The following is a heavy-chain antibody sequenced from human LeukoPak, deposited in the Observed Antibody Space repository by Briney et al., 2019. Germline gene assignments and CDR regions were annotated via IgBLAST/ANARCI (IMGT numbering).Heavy chain of an antibody. V-gene: IGHV1-18*01. J-gene: IGHJ5*02. Sequence: ASVKVSCKASGYTFTSYGISWVRQAPGQGLEWMGWISAYNGSTNYAQKLQGRVTMTTDTSTSTAYMELRSLRSDDTAVYYCAITTYCSSTSCYWRRFDPWGQGTLVTVSS. D-gene: IGHD2-2*01. CDR2: ISAYNGST. CDR1: GYTFTSYG. CDR3: AITTYCSSTSCYWRRFDP.